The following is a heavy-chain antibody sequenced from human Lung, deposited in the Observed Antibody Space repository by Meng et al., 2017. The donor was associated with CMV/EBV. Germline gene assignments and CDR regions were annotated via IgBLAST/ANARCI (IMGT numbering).Heavy chain of an antibody. CDR3: AIADYANYGFWSGFPAF. CDR2: TSYDGSKK. V-gene: IGHV3-30*04. Sequence: GGSLRLXCVASGFMFSSYSLHWVRQAPGKGLEWVAVTSYDGSKKEYANSVKGRFTVSRDNSKNTLYLQMNTLRADDTAVYYCAIADYANYGFWSGFPAFWGQGTRVTVSS. CDR1: GFMFSSYS. J-gene: IGHJ4*02. D-gene: IGHD3-3*01.